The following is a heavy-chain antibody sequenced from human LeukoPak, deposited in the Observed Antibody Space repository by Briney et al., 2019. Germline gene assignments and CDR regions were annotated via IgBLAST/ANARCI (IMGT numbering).Heavy chain of an antibody. Sequence: GGSLRLSCSASGFTFSSYAMHWVRQAPGKGLEYVSAISSNGGSTYYADSVKGRFTISRDNSKNTLYLQMNSLRAEDTAVYYCAKSYGSSLYDAFDIWGQGTMVTVSS. CDR2: ISSNGGST. CDR1: GFTFSSYA. J-gene: IGHJ3*02. CDR3: AKSYGSSLYDAFDI. V-gene: IGHV3-64*04. D-gene: IGHD6-13*01.